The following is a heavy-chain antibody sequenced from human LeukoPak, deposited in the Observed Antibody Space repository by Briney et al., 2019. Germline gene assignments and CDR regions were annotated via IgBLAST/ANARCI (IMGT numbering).Heavy chain of an antibody. V-gene: IGHV3-23*05. D-gene: IGHD4-23*01. J-gene: IGHJ4*02. Sequence: GGSLRLSCAASGFNFDDYAMHWVRQTPGPADSVKGRFTISRDNSKNTLYLQMNSLRVEDTAIYYCAKGNTQWELYDYWGQGTLVTVSS. CDR3: AKGNTQWELYDY. CDR1: GFNFDDYA.